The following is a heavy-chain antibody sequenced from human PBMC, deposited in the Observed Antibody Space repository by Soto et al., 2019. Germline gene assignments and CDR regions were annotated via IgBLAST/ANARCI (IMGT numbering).Heavy chain of an antibody. D-gene: IGHD1-1*01. CDR3: ARGRYGDY. CDR2: ISAHNGNT. V-gene: IGHV1-18*01. J-gene: IGHJ4*02. Sequence: QVHLVQSGAEVKKPGASVKLSCKGSGYAFTTYGITWVRQAPGQGLEWMGWISAHNGNTNYAQKLQGRVTVTRDTSTSTAYMELWSLRSDDTAVYYCARGRYGDYWAQGALVTVSS. CDR1: GYAFTTYG.